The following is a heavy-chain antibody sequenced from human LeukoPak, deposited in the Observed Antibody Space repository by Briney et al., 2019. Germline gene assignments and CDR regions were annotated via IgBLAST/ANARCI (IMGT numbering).Heavy chain of an antibody. Sequence: GGSLRLSCAASGFTFSKYRMHWVRQAPGKGLEWVAVIWYDGSNKYYADSVKGRFTISRDNSKNTLHLQMNSLRAEDTAVYSCAREIVEEIFPHDASAFWGQGTMVTVSS. CDR3: AREIVEEIFPHDASAF. J-gene: IGHJ3*01. V-gene: IGHV3-33*01. CDR1: GFTFSKYR. CDR2: IWYDGSNK. D-gene: IGHD2-15*01.